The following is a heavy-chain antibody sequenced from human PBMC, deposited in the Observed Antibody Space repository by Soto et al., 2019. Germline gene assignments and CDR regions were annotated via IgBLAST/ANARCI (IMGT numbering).Heavy chain of an antibody. CDR3: AREPISTPRGVTQVDP. CDR2: IYNSGTT. J-gene: IGHJ5*02. V-gene: IGHV4-31*03. CDR1: GAPISSGGFY. D-gene: IGHD3-10*01. Sequence: SETLSLTCTVSGAPISSGGFYWSWIRQHPGKGPEWIGYIYNSGTTFYNPSLGSRVTMSLDAAKNHFSLELRSVTVADTAVYYCAREPISTPRGVTQVDPWGQGTQVTVSS.